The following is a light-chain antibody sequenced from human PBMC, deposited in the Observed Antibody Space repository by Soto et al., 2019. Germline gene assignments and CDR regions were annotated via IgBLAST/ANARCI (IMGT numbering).Light chain of an antibody. Sequence: EIVLTQSPATLSLSPGERATLSCRASQSVNTYLAWYQQKPGLAPRLLIYDASNRAPGIPARFSGSGSGTDFTLTISSLEPEDFAVYYCQQRSTWPLITFGQGTRLEIK. V-gene: IGKV3-11*01. CDR3: QQRSTWPLIT. CDR2: DAS. CDR1: QSVNTY. J-gene: IGKJ5*01.